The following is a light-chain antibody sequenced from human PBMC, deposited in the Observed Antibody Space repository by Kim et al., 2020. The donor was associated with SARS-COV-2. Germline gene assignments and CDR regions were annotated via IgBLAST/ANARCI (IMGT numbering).Light chain of an antibody. V-gene: IGKV3-20*01. CDR2: GAS. CDR3: QQYDSSPLT. J-gene: IGKJ4*01. Sequence: PGERATLSCRASQSVSTGNLAWYQQKPGQTPRLLMYGASNRATGVPDRFSGSGSGTDFTLTISSLEPEDFAVYYCQQYDSSPLTFGGGTKVDIK. CDR1: QSVSTGN.